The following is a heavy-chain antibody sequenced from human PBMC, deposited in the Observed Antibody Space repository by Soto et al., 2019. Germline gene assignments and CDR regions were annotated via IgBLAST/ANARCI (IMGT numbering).Heavy chain of an antibody. D-gene: IGHD2-8*01. CDR2: ISRSGSLN. J-gene: IGHJ4*02. Sequence: GESLKISFAASGFTFSEYSMNWVRPAPGKGLEWLSYISRSGSLNYYADSVKGRFTISRDNAKNSLYLEMNSVRDDDTAVYYCARDRDAYCSKGVCSGPYFDYWGRGTLVTVSS. V-gene: IGHV3-48*02. CDR1: GFTFSEYS. CDR3: ARDRDAYCSKGVCSGPYFDY.